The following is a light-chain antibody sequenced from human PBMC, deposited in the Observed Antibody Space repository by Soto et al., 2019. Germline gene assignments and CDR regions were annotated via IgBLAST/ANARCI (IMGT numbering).Light chain of an antibody. CDR2: GAS. CDR1: QSVSSSH. J-gene: IGKJ2*01. Sequence: EIVLTQSPGTLSLSPGERATLSCRASQSVSSSHLAWYQQKPGQAPSLLIYGASYRATGVPERCSGSASGTDFALSISSLEPEDFVVYYCHGYGGSSRIFGQGNKLEPK. V-gene: IGKV3-20*01. CDR3: HGYGGSSRI.